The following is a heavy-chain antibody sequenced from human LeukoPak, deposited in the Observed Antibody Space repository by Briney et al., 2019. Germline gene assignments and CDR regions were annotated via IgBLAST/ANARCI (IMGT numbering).Heavy chain of an antibody. CDR2: ISGSGGRT. J-gene: IGHJ6*02. CDR3: ARLERYSGWYAYSCYGMDV. D-gene: IGHD6-19*01. CDR1: GFTFSSYA. V-gene: IGHV3-23*01. Sequence: GGSLRLSCAASGFTFSSYAMSWVRQAPGKGLEWVSAISGSGGRTYYADSVKGRVTSSRDNSKNTLYLKMNSRSAEDTAVYYCARLERYSGWYAYSCYGMDVWGQGTTVTVSS.